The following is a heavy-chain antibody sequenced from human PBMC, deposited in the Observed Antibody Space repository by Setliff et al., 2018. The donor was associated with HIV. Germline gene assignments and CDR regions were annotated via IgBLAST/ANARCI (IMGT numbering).Heavy chain of an antibody. D-gene: IGHD1-1*01. J-gene: IGHJ4*02. CDR2: IYISGNT. CDR3: ARRPPLTTGREYYFDY. V-gene: IGHV4-4*07. Sequence: SETLSLTCSVSGGSISPYYWSWIRQPAGKGLEWIGRIYISGNTIYNPSLKSRVTMSVDTSKNQFSLKLNAVTAADTAVYYCARRPPLTTGREYYFDYSGQGTLVTVSS. CDR1: GGSISPYY.